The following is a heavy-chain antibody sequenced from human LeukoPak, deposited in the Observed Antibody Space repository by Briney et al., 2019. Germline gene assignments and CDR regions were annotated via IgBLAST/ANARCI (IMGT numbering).Heavy chain of an antibody. CDR2: ISSSSSTI. J-gene: IGHJ6*03. CDR1: GFTFSSYS. CDR3: ARPYGSGSYESYYYYMDV. D-gene: IGHD3-10*01. Sequence: GSLRLSCAASGFTFSSYSMNWVRQAPGKGLEWVSYISSSSSTIYYADSVKGRFTISRDNAKNSLYLQMNSLRAEDTAVYYCARPYGSGSYESYYYYMDVWGKGTTVTVSS. V-gene: IGHV3-48*01.